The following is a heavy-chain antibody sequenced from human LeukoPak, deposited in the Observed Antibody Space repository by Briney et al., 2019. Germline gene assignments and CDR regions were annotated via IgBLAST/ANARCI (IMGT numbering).Heavy chain of an antibody. D-gene: IGHD6-13*01. CDR2: ISAYNGNT. CDR3: ARVRAAAGTLDY. CDR1: GYTFTSYG. Sequence: ASVKVSCEASGYTFTSYGISWVRQAPGQGLEWMGWISAYNGNTNYAQKLQGRVTMTTDTSTSTAYMELRSLRSDDTAVYYCARVRAAAGTLDYWGQGTLVTVSS. J-gene: IGHJ4*02. V-gene: IGHV1-18*01.